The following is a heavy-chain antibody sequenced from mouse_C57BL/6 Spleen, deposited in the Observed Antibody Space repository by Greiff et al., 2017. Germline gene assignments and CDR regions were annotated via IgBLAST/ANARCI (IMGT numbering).Heavy chain of an antibody. D-gene: IGHD1-1*01. CDR2: ISSGGDYI. CDR3: TRVLRTHYAMDY. V-gene: IGHV5-9-1*02. Sequence: DVMLVESGEGLVKPGGSLKLSCAASGFTFSSYAMSWVRQTPEKRLEWVAYISSGGDYIYYADTVKGRFTISRDNARNTLYLQMSSLKSEDTAMYYCTRVLRTHYAMDYWGQGTSVTVSS. J-gene: IGHJ4*01. CDR1: GFTFSSYA.